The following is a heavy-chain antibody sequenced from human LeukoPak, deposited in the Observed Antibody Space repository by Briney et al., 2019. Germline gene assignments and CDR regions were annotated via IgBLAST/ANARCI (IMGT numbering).Heavy chain of an antibody. V-gene: IGHV3-7*01. D-gene: IGHD3-22*01. Sequence: PGGSLRLSCAASGFTVSSNYMSWVRQAPGKGLEWVANIKQDGSEKYYVDSVKGRFTISRDNAKNSLYLQMNSLRAEDTAVYYCASENSGYYDYWGQGTLVTVSS. CDR1: GFTVSSNY. J-gene: IGHJ4*02. CDR2: IKQDGSEK. CDR3: ASENSGYYDY.